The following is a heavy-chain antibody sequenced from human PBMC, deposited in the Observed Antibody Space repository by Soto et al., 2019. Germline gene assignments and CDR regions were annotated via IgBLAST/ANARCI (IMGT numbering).Heavy chain of an antibody. J-gene: IGHJ6*02. CDR2: IYTSGST. CDR3: ARDDKGANWSSSWWSYGMDV. V-gene: IGHV4-4*07. Sequence: QVQLQESGPGLVKPSETLSLTCTVSGGSISSYYWSWIRQPAGEGLEWIGRIYTSGSTNYNPSLKSRVTMSVDTSKNQFSLKVSSVTAADTAVYYCARDDKGANWSSSWWSYGMDVWGQGTTVTVSS. D-gene: IGHD6-13*01. CDR1: GGSISSYY.